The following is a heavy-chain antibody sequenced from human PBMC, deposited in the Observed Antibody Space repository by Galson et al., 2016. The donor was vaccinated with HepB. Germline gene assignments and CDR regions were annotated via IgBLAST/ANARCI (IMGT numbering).Heavy chain of an antibody. V-gene: IGHV4/OR15-8*02. J-gene: IGHJ3*02. CDR3: ARAQSKPSRFGVQIWRPGAVDI. CDR1: GGSISSNDW. D-gene: IGHD3-10*01. Sequence: SETLSLTCVVSGGSISSNDWWSWVRQPPEKGLEWIGEIHHRGNTNYSPTLKSRVTISVDTSKKEVSLKLSSVTAADTAIYYCARAQSKPSRFGVQIWRPGAVDIWGQGTIVTVSS. CDR2: IHHRGNT.